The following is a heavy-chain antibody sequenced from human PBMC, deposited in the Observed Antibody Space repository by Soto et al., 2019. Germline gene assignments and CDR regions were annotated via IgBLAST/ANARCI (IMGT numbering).Heavy chain of an antibody. CDR1: GGSISSSSYY. Sequence: SETLSLTCTVSGGSISSSSYYWGWIRQPPGKGLEWIGSIYYSGSTYYNPSLKSRVTISVDTSKNQFSLKLSSVTAADTAVYYCAGDRNYGDYNWFDPWGQGTLVTVSS. CDR3: AGDRNYGDYNWFDP. V-gene: IGHV4-39*02. CDR2: IYYSGST. J-gene: IGHJ5*02. D-gene: IGHD4-17*01.